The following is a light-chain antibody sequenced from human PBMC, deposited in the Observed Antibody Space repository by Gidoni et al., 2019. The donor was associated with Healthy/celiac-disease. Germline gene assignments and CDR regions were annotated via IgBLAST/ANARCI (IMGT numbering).Light chain of an antibody. Sequence: SVLPPPPSVSRAPGPRVTISCTGSSSKIGAGYDVHWYQQLPGTAPKPLIYGNSTRPSGVPDRFAGSKSGTSASLAITGRQAEDEADYYCQSYDSSLSGSVFGGGTKLT. J-gene: IGLJ2*01. CDR2: GNS. CDR3: QSYDSSLSGSV. CDR1: SSKIGAGYD. V-gene: IGLV1-40*01.